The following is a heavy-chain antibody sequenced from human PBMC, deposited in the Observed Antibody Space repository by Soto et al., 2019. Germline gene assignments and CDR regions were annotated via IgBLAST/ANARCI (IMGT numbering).Heavy chain of an antibody. Sequence: GESLKISCKGSGYSFTSYWISWVRQMPGKGLEWMGRIDPSDSYTNYSPSFQGHVTISADKSISTAYLQWSSLKASDTAMYYCASLDIVVVPAAKANQPRYNYYYGMDVWGQGTTVTVSS. CDR3: ASLDIVVVPAAKANQPRYNYYYGMDV. V-gene: IGHV5-10-1*01. D-gene: IGHD2-2*01. CDR2: IDPSDSYT. J-gene: IGHJ6*02. CDR1: GYSFTSYW.